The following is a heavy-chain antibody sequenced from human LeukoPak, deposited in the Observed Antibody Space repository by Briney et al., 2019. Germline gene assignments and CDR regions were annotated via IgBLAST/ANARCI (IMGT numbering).Heavy chain of an antibody. V-gene: IGHV3-66*01. CDR2: IYTGGKT. D-gene: IGHD1-26*01. CDR3: AKSPGTYSYFYAMDV. J-gene: IGHJ6*02. CDR1: GFTVSGNY. Sequence: GGSLRLSCAPSGFTVSGNYMSWVRQAPGKGLEWVSVIYTGGKTYYADSVKGRFTISRDNSKNTLYLQMNSLRVEDTAVYHCAKSPGTYSYFYAMDVWGQGTTVTVSS.